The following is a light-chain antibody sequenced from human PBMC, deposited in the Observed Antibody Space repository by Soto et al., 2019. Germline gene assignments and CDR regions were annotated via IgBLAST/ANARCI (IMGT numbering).Light chain of an antibody. Sequence: EIVMTQSPATLSVSPGERATLSCRASQSVSSNLAWYQQKPGQAPRLLIYGASSRATGIPDRFSGSGSGTDFTLTISRLEPEDFAVYYCQQYGSSPPRITFGQGTRLEIK. J-gene: IGKJ5*01. V-gene: IGKV3-20*01. CDR1: QSVSSN. CDR2: GAS. CDR3: QQYGSSPPRIT.